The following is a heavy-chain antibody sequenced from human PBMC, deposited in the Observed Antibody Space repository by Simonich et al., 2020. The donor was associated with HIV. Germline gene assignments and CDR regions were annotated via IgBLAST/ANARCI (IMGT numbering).Heavy chain of an antibody. CDR1: GWSFSGSY. Sequence: QVQLQQWGAGLLKPSETLSLTCAVYGWSFSGSYWSWNRQPPGEGLEWIGEINHSGRTNYNPPLKSRVTISVDTSKNQFSLKLSSVTAADTAVYYCARLTAGGLGEYFQHWGQGTLVTVSS. CDR2: INHSGRT. D-gene: IGHD6-13*01. CDR3: ARLTAGGLGEYFQH. V-gene: IGHV4-34*01. J-gene: IGHJ1*01.